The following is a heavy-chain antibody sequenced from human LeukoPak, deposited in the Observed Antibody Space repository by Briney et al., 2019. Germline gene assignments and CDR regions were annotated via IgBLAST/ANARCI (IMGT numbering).Heavy chain of an antibody. CDR3: ARGGCSGGSCYSGVYYYYYYMDV. CDR2: IIPIFGTA. Sequence: SVKVSCKASGYTFTGYYMHWVRQAPGQGLEWMGGIIPIFGTANYAQKFQGKVTITADESTSTAYMELSSLRSEDTAVYYCARGGCSGGSCYSGVYYYYYYMDVWGKGTTVTISS. J-gene: IGHJ6*03. D-gene: IGHD2-15*01. CDR1: GYTFTGYY. V-gene: IGHV1-69*13.